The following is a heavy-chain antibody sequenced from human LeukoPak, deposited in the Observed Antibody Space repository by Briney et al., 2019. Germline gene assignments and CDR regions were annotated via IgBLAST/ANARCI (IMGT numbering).Heavy chain of an antibody. Sequence: GGSLRLSCAASGFTFSSYAMSWVRQAPGKGLEWVSAISGSGGSTYYADSVKGRFTISRDNSKNTLYLQMNSLRAEDTAVYCCAKVQYCSSTSCYVFDYWGQGTLVTVSS. CDR2: ISGSGGST. CDR3: AKVQYCSSTSCYVFDY. CDR1: GFTFSSYA. D-gene: IGHD2-2*01. V-gene: IGHV3-23*01. J-gene: IGHJ4*02.